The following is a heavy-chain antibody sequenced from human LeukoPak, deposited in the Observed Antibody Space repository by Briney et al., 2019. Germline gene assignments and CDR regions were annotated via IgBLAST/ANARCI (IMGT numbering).Heavy chain of an antibody. CDR1: GFTVNSTF. V-gene: IGHV3-53*01. D-gene: IGHD2-21*02. CDR3: AAGGVTADRHAFEI. CDR2: IYRGGNM. Sequence: GGSLGLSCVASGFTVNSTFMTWVRQAPGKGLDWVSLIYRGGNMYYEDSVGGRFKMSRDTSQNMLYLEMNSLRAEDTAVYYCAAGGVTADRHAFEIWGHGTVVTVSS. J-gene: IGHJ3*02.